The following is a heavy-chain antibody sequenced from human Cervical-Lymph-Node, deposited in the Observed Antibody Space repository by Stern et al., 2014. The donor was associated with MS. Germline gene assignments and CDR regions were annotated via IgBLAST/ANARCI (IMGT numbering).Heavy chain of an antibody. J-gene: IGHJ2*01. D-gene: IGHD2-21*02. CDR2: MNPNSGNT. Sequence: QVQLVESGAEVKKPGASVKVSCKASGYTFTSYDINWVRQATGQGLEWMGWMNPNSGNTGYAQRFQGRVTMTRNTSISTAYMELSSLRSEDTAVYYCARVVTADWYFDLWGRGTLVTVSS. CDR3: ARVVTADWYFDL. CDR1: GYTFTSYD. V-gene: IGHV1-8*01.